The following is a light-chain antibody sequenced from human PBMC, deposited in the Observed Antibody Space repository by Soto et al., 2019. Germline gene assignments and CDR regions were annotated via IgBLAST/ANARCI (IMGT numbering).Light chain of an antibody. CDR2: DVS. CDR3: QQYNSDSPWT. V-gene: IGKV1-5*01. J-gene: IGKJ1*01. CDR1: QSISSW. Sequence: DIQMTQSPSTLSASVGDRVTITCRASQSISSWLAWYQQKPGKAPKLLIYDVSNLESGVPSRFSGSGSGTAFTLTISGLQPDDFATYYCQQYNSDSPWTFGQGTKV.